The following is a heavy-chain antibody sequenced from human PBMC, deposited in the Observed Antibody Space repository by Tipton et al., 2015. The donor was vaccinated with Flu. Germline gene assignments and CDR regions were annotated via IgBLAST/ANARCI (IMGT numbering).Heavy chain of an antibody. J-gene: IGHJ4*02. CDR3: ARPSGVGVVVFFDY. CDR2: ITGSGGGT. Sequence: SLRLSCAASGFTFSNHAMSWVRQAPGKGLEWVSAITGSGGGTYYVDSVKGRFTISRDNSKNTLYLQMNSLRAEDTAVYYCARPSGVGVVVFFDYWGQGTLVTVSS. CDR1: GFTFSNHA. V-gene: IGHV3-23*01. D-gene: IGHD3-22*01.